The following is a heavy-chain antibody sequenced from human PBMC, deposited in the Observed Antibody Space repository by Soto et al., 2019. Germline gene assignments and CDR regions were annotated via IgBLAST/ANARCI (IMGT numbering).Heavy chain of an antibody. CDR2: ISSSSSYI. D-gene: IGHD6-19*01. Sequence: PGGSLRLSCAASGFTFSSYSMNWVRQAPGKGLEWVSSISSSSSYIYYADSVKGRFTISRDNAKNSLYLQMNSLRAEDTAVYYCARAPSGWPYYFEYWGQGTLVTVSS. J-gene: IGHJ4*02. V-gene: IGHV3-21*01. CDR1: GFTFSSYS. CDR3: ARAPSGWPYYFEY.